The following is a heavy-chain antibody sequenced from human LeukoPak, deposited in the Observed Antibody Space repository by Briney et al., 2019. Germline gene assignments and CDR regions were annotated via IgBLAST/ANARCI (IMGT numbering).Heavy chain of an antibody. CDR1: GYTFTSYG. V-gene: IGHV1-18*01. CDR3: ARGARDGYNSDY. J-gene: IGHJ4*02. Sequence: ASVKVSCRASGYTFTSYGISWVRQAPGQGPEWMGWISAYNGNTNYAQKLQGRVTMTTDTSTSTAYMELRSLRSDDTAVYYCARGARDGYNSDYWGQGTLVTVSS. CDR2: ISAYNGNT. D-gene: IGHD5-24*01.